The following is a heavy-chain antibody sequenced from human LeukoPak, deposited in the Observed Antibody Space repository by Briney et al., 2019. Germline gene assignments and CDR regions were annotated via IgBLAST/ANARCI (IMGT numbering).Heavy chain of an antibody. CDR3: ARVGDYSLDY. Sequence: PSETLSLTCTVFGGSISSYYWSWIRQPPGKGLEWIGYIYYSGSTNYNPSLKSRFTISIDTSKTQFSLKLSSVTAADTAVYYCARVGDYSLDYWGQGTLVTVSS. J-gene: IGHJ4*02. V-gene: IGHV4-59*01. D-gene: IGHD4-11*01. CDR2: IYYSGST. CDR1: GGSISSYY.